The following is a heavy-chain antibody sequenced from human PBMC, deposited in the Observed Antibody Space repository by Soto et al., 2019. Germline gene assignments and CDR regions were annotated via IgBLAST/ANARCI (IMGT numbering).Heavy chain of an antibody. CDR1: GFTFSSYA. CDR2: ISGSGGAT. J-gene: IGHJ6*02. Sequence: PGGSLRLSCAASGFTFSSYAMTWVRQAPGKGLEWVSIISGSGGATYYADSVKGRFSISRDNSKNTLYLQMNSLRAEDTAVYFCAKALYGSSSPYYYGMDVWGQGTTVTVSS. CDR3: AKALYGSSSPYYYGMDV. V-gene: IGHV3-23*01. D-gene: IGHD6-6*01.